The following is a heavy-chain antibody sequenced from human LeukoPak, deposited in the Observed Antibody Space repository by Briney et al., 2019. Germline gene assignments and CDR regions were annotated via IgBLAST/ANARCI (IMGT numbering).Heavy chain of an antibody. D-gene: IGHD1-1*01. V-gene: IGHV4-38-2*02. CDR1: GYSISSGYY. J-gene: IGHJ3*02. CDR2: IYHSGST. CDR3: ARGLPTSDAFDI. Sequence: TSETLSLTCTVSGYSISSGYYWGWIRQPPGKGLEWIGSIYHSGSTYYNPSLKSRVTISVDTSKNQFSLKLSSVAAADTAVYYCARGLPTSDAFDIWGQGTMVTVSS.